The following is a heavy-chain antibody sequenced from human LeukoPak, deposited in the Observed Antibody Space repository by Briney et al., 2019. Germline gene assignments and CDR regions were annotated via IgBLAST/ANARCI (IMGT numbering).Heavy chain of an antibody. CDR2: ISSSGSTI. V-gene: IGHV3-48*03. CDR1: GFTFSSYE. D-gene: IGHD3-10*01. J-gene: IGHJ3*02. Sequence: GSLRLSCAASGFTFSSYEMNWVRQAPGKGLEWVSYISSSGSTIYYADSVKGRFTISRDNAKNSLYLQMNSLRAEDTAVYYCARVGRLWFGVYAFDIWGQGTMVTVSS. CDR3: ARVGRLWFGVYAFDI.